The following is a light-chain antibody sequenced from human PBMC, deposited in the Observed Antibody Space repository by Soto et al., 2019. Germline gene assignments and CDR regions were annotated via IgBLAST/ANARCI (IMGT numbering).Light chain of an antibody. J-gene: IGKJ5*01. V-gene: IGKV3D-20*02. CDR1: QSVSNNY. CDR2: GAS. CDR3: QQRSNWPPIT. Sequence: EIVLTQSPGTLSLSPGERATLSCRASQSVSNNYLAWYQQKPGQAPRLLIYGASNRATGIPDRFSGSGSGTDFTLTISSLEPEDCAVYYCQQRSNWPPITFGQGTRLEIK.